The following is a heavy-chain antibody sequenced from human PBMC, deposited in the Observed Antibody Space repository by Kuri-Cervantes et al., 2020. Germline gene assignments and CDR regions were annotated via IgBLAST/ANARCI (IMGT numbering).Heavy chain of an antibody. CDR3: ARDRRDHYSYYGMDV. Sequence: LRLSCAVSGGSISSGGYSWSWIRQPPGKGLEWIGYIYHSGSTYYNPSLKSRVTISVDRSKNQFSLKLSSVTAADTAVYYCARDRRDHYSYYGMDVWGQGTTVTVSS. J-gene: IGHJ6*02. CDR1: GGSISSGGYS. CDR2: IYHSGST. V-gene: IGHV4-30-2*01.